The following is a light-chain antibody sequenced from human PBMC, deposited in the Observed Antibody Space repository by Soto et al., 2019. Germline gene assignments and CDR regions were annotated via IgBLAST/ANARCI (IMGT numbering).Light chain of an antibody. Sequence: QSALTQPASVSGSPGQSITISCTGFSGDIDDYQYVSWYQHHAGKAPKVIMFDVSHRPSGVSNRFSGSRSDNTASLTISGLLAEDEADYYCASYVNKNISFVFGSGTKLTVL. CDR2: DVS. CDR1: SGDIDDYQY. V-gene: IGLV2-14*01. CDR3: ASYVNKNISFV. J-gene: IGLJ1*01.